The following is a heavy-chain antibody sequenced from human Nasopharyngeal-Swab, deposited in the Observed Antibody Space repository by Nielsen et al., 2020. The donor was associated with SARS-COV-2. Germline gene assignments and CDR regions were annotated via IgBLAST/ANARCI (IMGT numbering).Heavy chain of an antibody. D-gene: IGHD7-27*01. V-gene: IGHV4-34*01. CDR2: INHSGST. CDR3: ARGLSGIAPSPILGLGPYYYYYYMDV. J-gene: IGHJ6*03. CDR1: GGSFSADY. Sequence: SQTLSLTCAVYGGSFSADYWGWIRQPPGRGLEWIGEINHSGSTNYNPSLKSRVTISVDPSKNQFSLRLSSVTAADTAVYYCARGLSGIAPSPILGLGPYYYYYYMDVWGKGTTVTVSS.